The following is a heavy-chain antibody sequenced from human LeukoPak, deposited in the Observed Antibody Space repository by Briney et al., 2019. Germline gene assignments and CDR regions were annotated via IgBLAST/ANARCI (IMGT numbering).Heavy chain of an antibody. Sequence: PGGSLRLSCAASGFIFTNYGIHWVRQAPGKGLEWVAVVTYDGSGQYYADAVKGRFTISRDNAKNTLFLQMNSLRAEDTAVYYCARRGTGHGMDVWGQGTTVIVSS. D-gene: IGHD1-1*01. V-gene: IGHV3-30*03. CDR2: VTYDGSGQ. CDR1: GFIFTNYG. J-gene: IGHJ6*02. CDR3: ARRGTGHGMDV.